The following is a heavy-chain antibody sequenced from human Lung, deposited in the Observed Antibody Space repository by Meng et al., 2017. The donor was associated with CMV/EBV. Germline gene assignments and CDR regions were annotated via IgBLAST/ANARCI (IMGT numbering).Heavy chain of an antibody. CDR3: ATTRFHGDFKDAVNI. V-gene: IGHV3-30-3*01. Sequence: RISCAASGSIPNSYTVHWVRQAPGKGLEWMAVISYDGTYKYYGDSVKGRFTVSRDNSKRSLYLQMNSLRPEDTAVYYCATTRFHGDFKDAVNIWGQGTLVTVSS. D-gene: IGHD2-21*01. J-gene: IGHJ3*02. CDR2: ISYDGTYK. CDR1: GSIPNSYT.